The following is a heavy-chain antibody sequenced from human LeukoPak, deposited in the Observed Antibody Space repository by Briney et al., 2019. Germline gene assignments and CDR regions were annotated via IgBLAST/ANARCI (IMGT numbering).Heavy chain of an antibody. CDR3: AKTPPPGYYYYAMDI. J-gene: IGHJ6*02. Sequence: GGSLRLSCAASGFTFSSYAMSWVRQAPGKGLEWVSAISASGGSTYYADSVKGRFTISRDNSKNTLYLQINSLRAEDTAVYYCAKTPPPGYYYYAMDIWGQGTTVTVSS. CDR1: GFTFSSYA. CDR2: ISASGGST. V-gene: IGHV3-23*01. D-gene: IGHD2-15*01.